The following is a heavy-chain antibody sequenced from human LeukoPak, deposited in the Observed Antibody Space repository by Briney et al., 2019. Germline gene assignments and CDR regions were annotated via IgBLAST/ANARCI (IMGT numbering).Heavy chain of an antibody. Sequence: ASVKVSCKASGYTFTSYAMHWVRQAPGQRLEWMGWINAGNGNTKYSQKFQGRVTITRDTSASTAYMELSSLRSEDTAVYYCARGYSGYDDEFDYWGQGTLVTVSS. D-gene: IGHD5-12*01. CDR3: ARGYSGYDDEFDY. J-gene: IGHJ4*02. CDR2: INAGNGNT. CDR1: GYTFTSYA. V-gene: IGHV1-3*01.